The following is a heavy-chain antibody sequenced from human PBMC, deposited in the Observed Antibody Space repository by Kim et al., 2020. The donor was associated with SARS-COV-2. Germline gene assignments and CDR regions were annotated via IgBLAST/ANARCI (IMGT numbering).Heavy chain of an antibody. CDR2: IYYSGST. CDR3: ARDMGLPANYYYYGMDV. CDR1: GGSISSYY. J-gene: IGHJ6*02. D-gene: IGHD3-10*01. V-gene: IGHV4-59*01. Sequence: SETLSLTCTVSGGSISSYYWSWIRQPPGKGLEWIGYIYYSGSTNYNPSLKSGVTISVDTSKNQFSLRLSSVTAADTAVYYCARDMGLPANYYYYGMDVWGQGTTVTVSS.